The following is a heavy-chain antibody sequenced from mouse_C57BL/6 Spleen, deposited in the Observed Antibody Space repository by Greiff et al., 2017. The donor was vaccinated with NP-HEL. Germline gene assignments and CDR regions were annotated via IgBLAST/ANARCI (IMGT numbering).Heavy chain of an antibody. D-gene: IGHD1-1*01. V-gene: IGHV1-59*01. CDR3: ASPFYYGSSYGDY. CDR1: GYTFTSYW. CDR2: IDPSDSYT. J-gene: IGHJ2*01. Sequence: VQLQQPGAELVRPGTSVKLSCKASGYTFTSYWMHWVKQRPGQGLEWIGVIDPSDSYTNYNPKFKGKATLTVDTSSSTAYMQLSSLTSEDSAVYYCASPFYYGSSYGDYWGQGTTLTVSS.